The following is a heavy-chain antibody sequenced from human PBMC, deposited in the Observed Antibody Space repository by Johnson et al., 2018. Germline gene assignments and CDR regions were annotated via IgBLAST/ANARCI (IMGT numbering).Heavy chain of an antibody. D-gene: IGHD4-17*01. Sequence: VQLVESGGDLVQPGRSLRLSCTASGFTFGDYGMSWFRPTPGKGLEWVGFIRSKPFGGTTEYVASVRERFTISRNDSKSICYLKMNSLKTDDTAVYYCTRGNNYGDYVAFDYWGQGTLVTVSS. CDR3: TRGNNYGDYVAFDY. CDR1: GFTFGDYG. J-gene: IGHJ4*02. V-gene: IGHV3-49*03. CDR2: IRSKPFGGTT.